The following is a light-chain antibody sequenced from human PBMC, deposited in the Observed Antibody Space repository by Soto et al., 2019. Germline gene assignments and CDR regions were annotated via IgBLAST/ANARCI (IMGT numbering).Light chain of an antibody. V-gene: IGKV3-20*01. CDR3: QQYGSSPPLT. CDR1: QSVSSSY. CDR2: GAS. Sequence: EIVLTQSPGTLSLSPGERATLSCRASQSVSSSYLAWYQQKPGQAPRLLIYGASSRATGIPDRFSGSGSGTDFTLPISRLEPEDFAVYYCQQYGSSPPLTFGGGTTVEIK. J-gene: IGKJ4*01.